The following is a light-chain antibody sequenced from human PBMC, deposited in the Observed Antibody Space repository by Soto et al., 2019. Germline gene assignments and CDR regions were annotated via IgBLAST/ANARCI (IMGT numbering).Light chain of an antibody. V-gene: IGLV2-14*01. CDR1: SREVGGYNY. J-gene: IGLJ2*01. CDR2: EVS. CDR3: SSYTSSSTLV. Sequence: QSALTQPASVSGSPGQSITISCTGTSREVGGYNYVSWYQQHPGIAPKLMISEVSNRPSGVSNRFSGSKSGNTASLTISGLQAEDEADYYCSSYTSSSTLVFGGGTKLTVL.